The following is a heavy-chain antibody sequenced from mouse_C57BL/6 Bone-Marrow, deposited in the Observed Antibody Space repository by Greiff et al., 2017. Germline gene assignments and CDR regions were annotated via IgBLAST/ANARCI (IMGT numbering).Heavy chain of an antibody. V-gene: IGHV5-6*02. Sequence: EVNLVESGGDLVKPGGSLKLSCAASGFTFSSYGMSWVRQTPDKRLEWVATISSGGSYTYYPDSVKGRFTISRDNAKNTLYLQMSSLKLEYTAMYYCARRPGNYPGTFDYWGQGTTLTVSS. J-gene: IGHJ2*01. CDR2: ISSGGSYT. CDR1: GFTFSSYG. CDR3: ARRPGNYPGTFDY. D-gene: IGHD1-1*02.